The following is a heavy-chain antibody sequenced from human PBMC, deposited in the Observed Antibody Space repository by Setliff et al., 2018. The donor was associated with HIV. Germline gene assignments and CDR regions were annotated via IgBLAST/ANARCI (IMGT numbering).Heavy chain of an antibody. V-gene: IGHV3-23*01. CDR2: ISGGGRST. Sequence: GGSLRLSCAASGFTFRSYAMSWVRQAPGKGLEWVSSISGGGRSTFYADSVKGRFIISRDNSKNTLYLQMNSLRAEDTAVYYCAREWNGGYDYWGQGTLVTVSS. D-gene: IGHD2-8*01. J-gene: IGHJ4*02. CDR3: AREWNGGYDY. CDR1: GFTFRSYA.